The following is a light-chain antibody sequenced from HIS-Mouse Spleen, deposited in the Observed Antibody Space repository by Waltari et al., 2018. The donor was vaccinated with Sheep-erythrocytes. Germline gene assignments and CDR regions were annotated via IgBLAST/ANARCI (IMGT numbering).Light chain of an antibody. CDR1: QGISSY. V-gene: IGKV1-9*01. CDR2: AAS. J-gene: IGKJ2*01. CDR3: QQLNSYPHT. Sequence: LQVTQSPSLLSSFVRDQVTITCRASQGISSYLAWYQQKPGKAPKLLIYAASTLQSGVPSRFSGSGSGTEFTLTISSLQPEDFATYYCQQLNSYPHTFGQGTKLEIK.